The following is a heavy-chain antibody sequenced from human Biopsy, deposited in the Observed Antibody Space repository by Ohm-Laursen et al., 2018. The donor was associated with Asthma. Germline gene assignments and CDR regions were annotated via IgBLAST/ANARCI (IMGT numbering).Heavy chain of an antibody. Sequence: SLRLSCAASGFTFGSYGLHWVRQAPGKGLEWVADIWFDGSNKHYADSAKGRFTISRDNSKNTLYLQMNSLRAEDTALYYCGRERSYMVDYWGQGTLVTVSS. D-gene: IGHD3-10*01. CDR3: GRERSYMVDY. CDR2: IWFDGSNK. J-gene: IGHJ4*02. V-gene: IGHV3-33*01. CDR1: GFTFGSYG.